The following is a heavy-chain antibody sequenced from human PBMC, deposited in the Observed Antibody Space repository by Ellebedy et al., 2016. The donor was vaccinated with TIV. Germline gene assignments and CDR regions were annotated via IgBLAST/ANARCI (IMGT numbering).Heavy chain of an antibody. Sequence: GGSLRLXCAASGFTFSSYGMHWVRQAPGKGLEWVAVIWYDGSNKYYADSVKGRFTISRDNSKNTLYLQMNSLRAEDTAAYYCARDHSLGGMDVWGQGTTVTVSS. J-gene: IGHJ6*02. CDR2: IWYDGSNK. D-gene: IGHD1-26*01. CDR3: ARDHSLGGMDV. V-gene: IGHV3-33*01. CDR1: GFTFSSYG.